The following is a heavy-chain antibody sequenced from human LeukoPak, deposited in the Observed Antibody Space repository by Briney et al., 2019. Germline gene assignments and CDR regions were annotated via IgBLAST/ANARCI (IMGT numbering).Heavy chain of an antibody. Sequence: SETLSLTCTVSGGSISSYYWSWIRQPPGKGLEWIGYIYYSRSTNYNPSLRSRVTISVDTSWNQFSLKLPSVTATDTAVYYCARHECTNGVCYTLAFDIWGRGTMVTVSS. CDR3: ARHECTNGVCYTLAFDI. CDR2: IYYSRST. V-gene: IGHV4-59*08. CDR1: GGSISSYY. J-gene: IGHJ3*02. D-gene: IGHD2-8*01.